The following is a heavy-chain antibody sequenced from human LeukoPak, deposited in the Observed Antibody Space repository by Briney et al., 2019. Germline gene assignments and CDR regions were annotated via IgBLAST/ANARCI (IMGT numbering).Heavy chain of an antibody. D-gene: IGHD6-6*01. J-gene: IGHJ4*02. CDR1: GFTFNLAY. Sequence: PGGSLRLSCAASGFTFNLAYMTWVRQAPGKGLEWVARIKSKTDGGTTYYAAPVKGRFTISRDDSKNTLYLQMNSLKTEDTAVYYCTTGIHSSSRSSPFDYWGQGTLVTVSS. V-gene: IGHV3-15*01. CDR3: TTGIHSSSRSSPFDY. CDR2: IKSKTDGGTT.